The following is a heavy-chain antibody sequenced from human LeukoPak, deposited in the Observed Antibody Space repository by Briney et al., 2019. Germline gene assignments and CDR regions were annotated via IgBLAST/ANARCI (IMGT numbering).Heavy chain of an antibody. V-gene: IGHV3-74*01. D-gene: IGHD2-15*01. J-gene: IGHJ4*02. CDR1: GFSFSTYW. Sequence: SGGSLRLSCVASGFSFSTYWMHWVRQAPGKGLVWVSRIDNGGTTTLYADSVRGRFTISRDNAKNSLYLQMNSLRAEDTAVYYCARVDCSGGSCADFDCWGQGTLVTVSS. CDR2: IDNGGTTT. CDR3: ARVDCSGGSCADFDC.